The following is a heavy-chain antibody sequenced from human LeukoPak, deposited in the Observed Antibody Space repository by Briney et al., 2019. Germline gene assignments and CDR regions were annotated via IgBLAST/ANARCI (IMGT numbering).Heavy chain of an antibody. CDR1: GFTFSNYD. J-gene: IGHJ1*01. CDR3: AKDYGSGSYYPEYFQH. V-gene: IGHV3-13*01. D-gene: IGHD3-10*01. Sequence: GGSLRLSCAASGFTFSNYDMHWVRQATGKGLEWVSVITTTGDTYYADSVKGRFTISRDNSKNTLYLQMNSLRAEDTAVYYCAKDYGSGSYYPEYFQHWGQGTLVTVSS. CDR2: ITTTGDT.